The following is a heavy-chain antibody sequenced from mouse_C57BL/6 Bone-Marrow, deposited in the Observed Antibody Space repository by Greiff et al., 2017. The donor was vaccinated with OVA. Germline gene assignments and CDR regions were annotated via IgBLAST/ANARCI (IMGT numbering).Heavy chain of an antibody. CDR2: IDPENGDT. Sequence: EVQVVESGAELVRPGASVKLSCTASGFNIKDDYMHWVKQRPEQGLEWIGWIDPENGDTEYASKFQGKATITADTSSNTAYLQLSSLTSEDTAVYYCTTYGSPLDYWGQGTTLTVSS. V-gene: IGHV14-4*01. CDR3: TTYGSPLDY. D-gene: IGHD1-1*01. CDR1: GFNIKDDY. J-gene: IGHJ2*01.